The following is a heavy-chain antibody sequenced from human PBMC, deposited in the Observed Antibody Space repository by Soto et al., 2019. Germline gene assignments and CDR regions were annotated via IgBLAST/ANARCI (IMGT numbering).Heavy chain of an antibody. D-gene: IGHD3-10*01. CDR3: AKAPTNCGSGSYYYY. V-gene: IGHV3-23*01. CDR2: ISGSGGST. Sequence: EVQLLESGGGLVQPGGSLRLSCAASGFTFSSYAMSWVRQAPGKGLEWVSAISGSGGSTYYADSVKGRFTISRDNSKNTLYLQMTSLRAEDTAVYYCAKAPTNCGSGSYYYYWGQGTLVTVSS. J-gene: IGHJ4*02. CDR1: GFTFSSYA.